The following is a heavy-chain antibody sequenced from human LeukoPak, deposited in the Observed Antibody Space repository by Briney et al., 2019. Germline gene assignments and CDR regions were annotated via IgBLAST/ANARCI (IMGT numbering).Heavy chain of an antibody. J-gene: IGHJ5*02. CDR1: GGSISSGDYY. CDR3: ARDLIDYGDYDRPSNWFDP. Sequence: SQTLSLTCIVSGGSISSGDYYWSWIRQPPGKGLEWIGYIYYSGSTYYNPSLKSRVTISVDTSKNQFSLKLSSVTAADTAVYYCARDLIDYGDYDRPSNWFDPWGQGTLVTVSS. V-gene: IGHV4-30-4*08. CDR2: IYYSGST. D-gene: IGHD4-17*01.